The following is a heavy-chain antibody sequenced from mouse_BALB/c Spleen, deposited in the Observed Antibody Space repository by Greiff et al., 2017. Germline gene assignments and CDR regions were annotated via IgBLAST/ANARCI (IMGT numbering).Heavy chain of an antibody. D-gene: IGHD2-14*01. CDR3: ARTYYRYYLDY. J-gene: IGHJ2*01. V-gene: IGHV5-6*01. CDR1: GFTFSSYG. Sequence: EVKLVESGGDLVKPGGSLKLSCAASGFTFSSYGMSWVRQTPDKRLEWVATISSGGSYTYYPDSVKGRFTISRDNAKNTLYLQMSSLKSEDTAMYYFARTYYRYYLDYWGQGTTLTVSS. CDR2: ISSGGSYT.